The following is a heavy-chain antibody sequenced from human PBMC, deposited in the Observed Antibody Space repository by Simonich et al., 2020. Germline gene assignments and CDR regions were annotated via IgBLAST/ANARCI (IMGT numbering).Heavy chain of an antibody. D-gene: IGHD6-13*01. CDR2: IYHRGNT. V-gene: IGHV4-38-2*01. CDR1: GYSISSGYY. Sequence: QVQLQESGPGLVKPSETLSLTCAVSGYSISSGYYWGWIRQPPGKGLEWIGRIYHRGNTYYTPTLKSRVTISVDTSKNQFSLRLSSVTAADTAVYYCARVGYSNYYYYGMDVWGQGTTVTVSS. CDR3: ARVGYSNYYYYGMDV. J-gene: IGHJ6*02.